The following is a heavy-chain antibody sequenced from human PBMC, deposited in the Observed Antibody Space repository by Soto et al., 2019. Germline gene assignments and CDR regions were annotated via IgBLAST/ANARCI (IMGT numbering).Heavy chain of an antibody. Sequence: EVQLVESGGGLVQPGGSLRLSCAASGFTFSNYWMHWVRQAPGKGLVWVSRISGDGTGTDYADSVKGRFTISRDNAKKTLYLQMNNLSADDTAVYYCARVTVAGFWGQGTLVTVSS. D-gene: IGHD6-19*01. V-gene: IGHV3-74*01. J-gene: IGHJ4*02. CDR3: ARVTVAGF. CDR1: GFTFSNYW. CDR2: ISGDGTGT.